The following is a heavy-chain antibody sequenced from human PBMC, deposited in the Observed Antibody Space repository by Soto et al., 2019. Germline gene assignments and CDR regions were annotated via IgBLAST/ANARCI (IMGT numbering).Heavy chain of an antibody. CDR3: ATCTGGSCYYYGMDS. V-gene: IGHV1-2*02. J-gene: IGHJ6*02. CDR2: INPRSGGT. D-gene: IGHD2-15*01. Sequence: QVQLEQSGAEVKKPGASVKVSCEGSGYTFSAYYIHWVRQAPGQGLEWMGWINPRSGGTNFAQKLQGRVTMSRDTSISTAYMELTRLMSNDTAVYYCATCTGGSCYYYGMDSWGQGTTVTVSS. CDR1: GYTFSAYY.